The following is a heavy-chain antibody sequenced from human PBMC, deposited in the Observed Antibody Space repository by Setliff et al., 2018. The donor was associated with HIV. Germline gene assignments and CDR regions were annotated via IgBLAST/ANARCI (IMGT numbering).Heavy chain of an antibody. J-gene: IGHJ1*01. Sequence: SVKVSCKASGGSFKTYAINWVRQAPGQGLEWMGGIIPIFGTATYAQKFQGRVTITADESTNTAYVELRSLRSDDTAVYYCARDRWELLRRPEYFQHWGQGALVTVSS. D-gene: IGHD1-26*01. V-gene: IGHV1-69*13. CDR1: GGSFKTYA. CDR3: ARDRWELLRRPEYFQH. CDR2: IIPIFGTA.